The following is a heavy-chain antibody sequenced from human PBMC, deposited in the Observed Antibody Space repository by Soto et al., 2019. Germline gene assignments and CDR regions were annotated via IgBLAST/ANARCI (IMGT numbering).Heavy chain of an antibody. CDR3: ARDQSGEYYYDSSGYPYFDY. V-gene: IGHV1-46*01. D-gene: IGHD3-22*01. J-gene: IGHJ4*02. Sequence: GASVKVSCKASAYTFTSYYMHWVRQAPGQGLEWMGIINPSGGSTSYAQKFQGRVTTTRDTSTSTVYMELSSLRSEDTAVYYCARDQSGEYYYDSSGYPYFDYWGQGTLVTVSS. CDR2: INPSGGST. CDR1: AYTFTSYY.